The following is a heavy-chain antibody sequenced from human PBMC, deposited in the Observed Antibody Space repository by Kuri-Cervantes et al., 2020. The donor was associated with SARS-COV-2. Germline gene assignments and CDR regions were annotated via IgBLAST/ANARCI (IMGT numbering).Heavy chain of an antibody. J-gene: IGHJ3*02. D-gene: IGHD4-23*01. V-gene: IGHV3-11*04. CDR1: GFTFSDYY. CDR3: ASGVVTPGDAFDI. Sequence: GESLKISCAASGFTFSDYYMSWIRQAPGKGLEWVSHISSSGSTIYYADSVKGRFTASRDNAKNSLYLQMNSLRAEDTAVYYCASGVVTPGDAFDIWGQGTMVTVSS. CDR2: ISSSGSTI.